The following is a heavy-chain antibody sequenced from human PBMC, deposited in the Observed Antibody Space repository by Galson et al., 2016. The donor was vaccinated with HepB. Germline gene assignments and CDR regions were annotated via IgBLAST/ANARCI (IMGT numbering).Heavy chain of an antibody. D-gene: IGHD4-17*01. CDR1: GFNFSDLG. J-gene: IGHJ4*02. Sequence: SLRLSCAASGFNFSDLGMRWVRQAPGKGLEWVSSISDSGDKTFYADSVKGRFTVSRDNSKNTLFLHMTSLRADDTALYYCLSTTLTTTLGGQGTLVIVSA. CDR3: LSTTLTTTL. V-gene: IGHV3-23*01. CDR2: ISDSGDKT.